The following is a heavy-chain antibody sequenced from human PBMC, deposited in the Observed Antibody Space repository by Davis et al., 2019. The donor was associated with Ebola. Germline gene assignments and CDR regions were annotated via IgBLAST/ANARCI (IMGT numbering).Heavy chain of an antibody. CDR3: AAGRATVTTRWFDP. CDR2: IYHSGST. J-gene: IGHJ5*02. D-gene: IGHD4-17*01. V-gene: IGHV4-30-2*01. CDR1: GGSISSGGYS. Sequence: SETLSLTCAVSGGSISSGGYSWSWLRQPQGKGLEGIGYIYHSGSTYYNPSPQSRVPISVDRSKNQSSLKLRSVTAADTAVYYCAAGRATVTTRWFDPWGQGTLVTVSS.